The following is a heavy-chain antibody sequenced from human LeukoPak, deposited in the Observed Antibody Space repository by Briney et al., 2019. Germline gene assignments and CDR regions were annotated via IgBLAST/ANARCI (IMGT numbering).Heavy chain of an antibody. CDR2: ISGSGGST. CDR3: AKDRYYYDSSGYLTLIFDY. J-gene: IGHJ4*02. Sequence: GGSLRLSWAASGFTFSSYAMSWVRQAPGKGLEWVSAISGSGGSTYYADSVKGRFTISRDNSKNTLYLQMNSLRAEDTAVYYCAKDRYYYDSSGYLTLIFDYWGQGTLVTVSS. V-gene: IGHV3-23*01. CDR1: GFTFSSYA. D-gene: IGHD3-22*01.